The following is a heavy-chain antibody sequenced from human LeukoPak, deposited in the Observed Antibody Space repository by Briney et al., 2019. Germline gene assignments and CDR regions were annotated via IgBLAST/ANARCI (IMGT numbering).Heavy chain of an antibody. Sequence: GGSLRLSCAASGFTVSSNYMSWVRQAPGKGLEWVSVIYSGGSTYYADSVKGRFTISRDNSKNTLYLQMNSLRAEDTAVYYCVATVVVAATGAFDIWGQGTMVTVSS. CDR3: VATVVVAATGAFDI. D-gene: IGHD2-15*01. J-gene: IGHJ3*02. CDR1: GFTVSSNY. V-gene: IGHV3-53*01. CDR2: IYSGGST.